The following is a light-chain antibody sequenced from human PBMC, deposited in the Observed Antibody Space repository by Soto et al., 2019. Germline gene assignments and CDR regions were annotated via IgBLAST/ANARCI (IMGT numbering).Light chain of an antibody. Sequence: EIRMNQSPAAVSVSTGDRVTLSCRASQSISSTLNWYQQQPGQAPRLLIYAASNSATVLPARFSGSGSGTAVTLPTISLQHPDFLAYYYCQHTNRTPLTFGQGTRLDI. CDR3: CQHTNRTPLT. V-gene: IGKV3-15*01. CDR1: QSISST. CDR2: AAS. J-gene: IGKJ5*01.